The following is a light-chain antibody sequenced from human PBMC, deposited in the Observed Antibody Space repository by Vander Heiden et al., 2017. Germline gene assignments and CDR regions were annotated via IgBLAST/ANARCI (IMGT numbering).Light chain of an antibody. J-gene: IGKJ4*01. CDR1: QSLLHSDGKTY. CDR3: MQSIQLPLT. CDR2: EVS. Sequence: DIVMTQTPLSLSVTPGQPASISCKSSQSLLHSDGKTYLYWYLQNPGQPPQLLIDEVSNRFSGVPERFSGSGSGTDFTLKSSRVEADDVGFYYCMQSIQLPLTFGGGTKVEIK. V-gene: IGKV2D-29*01.